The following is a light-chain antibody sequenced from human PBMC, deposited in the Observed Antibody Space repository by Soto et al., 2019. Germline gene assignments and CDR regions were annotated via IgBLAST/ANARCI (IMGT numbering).Light chain of an antibody. CDR1: QSVGRY. V-gene: IGKV3-11*01. CDR2: DAS. CDR3: QQRSDWPST. J-gene: IGKJ4*01. Sequence: EIVLTQSPATLSLSPGEGATLSCRACQSVGRYLAWYQQKPGQAPRLLIYDASKRATGIAARFSGSGSGTDFTLTISNLEPEDFAVYYCQQRSDWPSTFGGGTKVQIK.